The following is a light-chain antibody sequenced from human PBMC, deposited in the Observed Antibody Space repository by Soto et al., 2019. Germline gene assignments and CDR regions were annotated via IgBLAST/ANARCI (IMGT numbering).Light chain of an antibody. CDR2: DAS. Sequence: ETVMTQSPATLSVSPGERATLSCRASQAVYGNLAWYQHRPGLPPRLLIYDASARATGVPARFSGSGSETEFTLTISSLQSEDFALYYCQQYHNWTRTFGQGTKAEIK. J-gene: IGKJ1*01. CDR3: QQYHNWTRT. V-gene: IGKV3-15*01. CDR1: QAVYGN.